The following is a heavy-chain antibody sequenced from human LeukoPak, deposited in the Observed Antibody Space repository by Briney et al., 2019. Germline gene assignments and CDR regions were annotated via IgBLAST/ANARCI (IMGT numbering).Heavy chain of an antibody. V-gene: IGHV1-46*01. CDR1: GYTFTSYY. CDR2: INPSGGST. Sequence: ASVKVSCKASGYTFTSYYMHWVRQAPGQGLERMGIINPSGGSTSYAQKFQGRVTMTRDTSTSTVYMELSSLRSEDTAVYYCARAVAVAGYYYYGMDVWGQGTTVTVSS. D-gene: IGHD6-19*01. J-gene: IGHJ6*02. CDR3: ARAVAVAGYYYYGMDV.